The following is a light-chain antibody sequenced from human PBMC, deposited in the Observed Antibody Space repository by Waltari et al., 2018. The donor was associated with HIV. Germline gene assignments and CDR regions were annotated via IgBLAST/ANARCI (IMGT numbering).Light chain of an antibody. CDR3: QQYASSPFT. J-gene: IGKJ3*01. CDR2: GAS. Sequence: EIVLTQSPGSLSLSPGERGTLSCRASQNVTTTKLAWFQQKPGQAPRLLIYGASNRATGVPDRFSGSGSGTDFTLTIKRLEPEDFAVFYCQQYASSPFTFGPGTKVHIK. V-gene: IGKV3-20*01. CDR1: QNVTTTK.